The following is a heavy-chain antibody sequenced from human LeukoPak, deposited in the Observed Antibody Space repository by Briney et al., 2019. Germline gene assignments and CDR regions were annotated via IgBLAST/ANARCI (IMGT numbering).Heavy chain of an antibody. CDR1: GFTFDDYA. Sequence: GGSLRLSCAASGFTFDDYAMHWVRHAPGKGLEWVSGISWNSGSIGYADSVKGRFTISRDNAKNSLYLQMNSLRAEDMTLYYCAKGYCSSTSCYFDYWGQGTLVTVSP. D-gene: IGHD2-2*01. V-gene: IGHV3-9*03. J-gene: IGHJ4*02. CDR2: ISWNSGSI. CDR3: AKGYCSSTSCYFDY.